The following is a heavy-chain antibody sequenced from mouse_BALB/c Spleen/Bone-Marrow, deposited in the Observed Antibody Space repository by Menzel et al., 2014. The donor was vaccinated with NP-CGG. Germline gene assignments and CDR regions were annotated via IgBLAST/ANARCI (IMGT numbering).Heavy chain of an antibody. Sequence: CGPELVKPGASVKVSCKASGYSFTDYNMYWVKQSHGKSLEWIGYIGPYNGGTTYNQKFKGKATLTADKSSSTAFMHLNSLTSEDSSVYYCTREHGWYFDVWGAGTTVTVSS. V-gene: IGHV1S135*01. CDR3: TREHGWYFDV. CDR2: IGPYNGGT. CDR1: GYSFTDYN. J-gene: IGHJ1*01.